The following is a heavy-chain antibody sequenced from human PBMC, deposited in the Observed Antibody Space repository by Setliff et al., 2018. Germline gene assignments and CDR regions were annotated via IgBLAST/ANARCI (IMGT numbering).Heavy chain of an antibody. Sequence: ASVKVSCKASGYTFTNYGITWVRQAPGQGLEWMAWISAYDGNTKYTLKLQGRVTLTTDTPTTTAYMDLRGLRSDDTAVYYCARSPPTVVVTAIQAIFAYWGQGTLVTVSS. CDR3: ARSPPTVVVTAIQAIFAY. J-gene: IGHJ4*02. V-gene: IGHV1-18*01. D-gene: IGHD2-21*02. CDR2: ISAYDGNT. CDR1: GYTFTNYG.